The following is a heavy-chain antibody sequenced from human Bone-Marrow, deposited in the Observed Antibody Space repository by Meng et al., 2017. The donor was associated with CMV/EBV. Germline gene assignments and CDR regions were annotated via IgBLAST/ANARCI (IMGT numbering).Heavy chain of an antibody. CDR3: ARPFYYGGNHDAFDI. Sequence: GESLKISCAASGFTFSSYAMHWVRQAPGKGLEWVAVISYDGSNKYYADSVKGRFTISRDNSKNTLYLQMNSLRAEDTAVYYCARPFYYGGNHDAFDIWGQGTMVTV. CDR1: GFTFSSYA. D-gene: IGHD4-23*01. CDR2: ISYDGSNK. J-gene: IGHJ3*02. V-gene: IGHV3-30*04.